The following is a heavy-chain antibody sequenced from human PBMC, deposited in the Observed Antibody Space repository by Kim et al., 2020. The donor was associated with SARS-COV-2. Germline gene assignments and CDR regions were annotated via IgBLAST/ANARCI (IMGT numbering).Heavy chain of an antibody. CDR3: ARGRAGVVPSPIMGLGPHYDYYVLDV. Sequence: SETLSLTCAVYVGSFSGYHWTWIRQSPGKGLEWIGEINHSGATNYNPSLESRVAPSVDTSKNQFSLKVKSVTAADTAVYFCARGRAGVVPSPIMGLGPHYDYYVLDVWGQWTTVSVSS. CDR1: VGSFSGYH. CDR2: INHSGAT. D-gene: IGHD3-3*01. J-gene: IGHJ6*02. V-gene: IGHV4-34*01.